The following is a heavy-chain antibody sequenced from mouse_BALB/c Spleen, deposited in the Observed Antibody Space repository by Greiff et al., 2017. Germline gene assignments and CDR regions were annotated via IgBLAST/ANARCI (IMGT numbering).Heavy chain of an antibody. CDR2: IYPGNSDT. D-gene: IGHD1-3*01. Sequence: VHVKQSGTVLARPGASVKMSCKASGYSFTSYWMHWVKQRPGQGLEWIGAIYPGNSDTSYNQKFKGKAKLTAVTSASTAYMELSSLTNEDSAVYYCTKSSGNYAMDYWGQGTSVTVSS. CDR3: TKSSGNYAMDY. V-gene: IGHV1-5*01. CDR1: GYSFTSYW. J-gene: IGHJ4*01.